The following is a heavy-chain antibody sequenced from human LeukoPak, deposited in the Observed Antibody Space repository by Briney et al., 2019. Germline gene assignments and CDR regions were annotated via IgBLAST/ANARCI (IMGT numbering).Heavy chain of an antibody. Sequence: ASVKVSCKASGYTFTSYGISWVRQAPGQGLEWMGWISAYNGNTNYAQKLQGRVTMTTDTPTSTAYMELRSLRSDDTAVYYCARGWVDYYDSYAFDIWGEGTMVTVSS. J-gene: IGHJ3*02. CDR3: ARGWVDYYDSYAFDI. V-gene: IGHV1-18*01. D-gene: IGHD3-22*01. CDR2: ISAYNGNT. CDR1: GYTFTSYG.